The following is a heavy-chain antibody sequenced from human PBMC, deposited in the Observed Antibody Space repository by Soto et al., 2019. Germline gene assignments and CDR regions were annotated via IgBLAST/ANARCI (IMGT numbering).Heavy chain of an antibody. CDR3: ARVEGGSDYYYGMDV. Sequence: ASVKVSCKASGYTFTGYYMHWGRQAPGQGLEWMGWINPNSGDTNYAQKFQGWVTMTRDTSISTAYMELSRLKSDDTAVYYCARVEGGSDYYYGMDVWGQGTTVTVSS. CDR1: GYTFTGYY. J-gene: IGHJ6*02. D-gene: IGHD3-10*01. V-gene: IGHV1-2*04. CDR2: INPNSGDT.